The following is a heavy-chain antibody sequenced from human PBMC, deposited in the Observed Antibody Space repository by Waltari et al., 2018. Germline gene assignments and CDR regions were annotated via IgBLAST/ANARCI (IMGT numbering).Heavy chain of an antibody. Sequence: EVQLVESGGGLVQPGGSLRLSCAASGFIFSSHWMHWVRQPPGKGLVWVSRFGGDGGDSTYADSVKGRFTISRDNAKNTLYLQMNSLRAEDTAIYYSATDLILGSGSLGYWGQGTLVTVSS. CDR2: FGGDGGDS. V-gene: IGHV3-74*03. J-gene: IGHJ4*02. CDR1: GFIFSSHW. CDR3: ATDLILGSGSLGY. D-gene: IGHD1-26*01.